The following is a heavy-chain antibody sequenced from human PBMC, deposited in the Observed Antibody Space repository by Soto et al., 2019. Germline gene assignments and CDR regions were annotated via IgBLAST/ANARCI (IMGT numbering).Heavy chain of an antibody. J-gene: IGHJ4*02. CDR2: INAGNGNT. V-gene: IGHV1-3*05. Sequence: QVQLVQSGAEDKKPGASVKVSCKASGYTFTDYAMHWVRQAPGQRFEWMGWINAGNGNTKYSQKFQGRVTITRDTSASTAYMELSSLRSEDTAVYYCARHGSAWDYWGQGTLVTVSS. CDR1: GYTFTDYA. D-gene: IGHD6-19*01. CDR3: ARHGSAWDY.